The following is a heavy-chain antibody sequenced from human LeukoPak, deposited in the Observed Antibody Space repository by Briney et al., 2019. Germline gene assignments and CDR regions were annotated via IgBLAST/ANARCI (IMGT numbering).Heavy chain of an antibody. J-gene: IGHJ4*02. Sequence: GGSLRLSCAASGFTFSSYAMHWVRQAPGKGLEWVAVISYDGSNKYYADSVKGRFTISRDNSKNTLYLQMNSLRAEDTAVYYCARDPTVRGVLDYWGQGTLVTVSS. V-gene: IGHV3-30-3*01. D-gene: IGHD3-10*01. CDR3: ARDPTVRGVLDY. CDR1: GFTFSSYA. CDR2: ISYDGSNK.